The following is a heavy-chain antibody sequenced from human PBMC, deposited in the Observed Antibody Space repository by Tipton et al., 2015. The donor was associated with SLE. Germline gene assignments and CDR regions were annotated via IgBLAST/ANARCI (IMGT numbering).Heavy chain of an antibody. D-gene: IGHD4-17*01. CDR2: INSDGRGT. CDR3: ARDPKYDYGIDY. Sequence: QLVQSGGGVVQPGGSLRLSCAASGFTFSTYWMHWVRQAPGKGLVWVSRINSDGRGTSYADSVKGRFTISRDNAKNTLYLQMNSLRVEDTAVYYCARDPKYDYGIDYWGQGTLVSVSS. J-gene: IGHJ4*02. V-gene: IGHV3-74*01. CDR1: GFTFSTYW.